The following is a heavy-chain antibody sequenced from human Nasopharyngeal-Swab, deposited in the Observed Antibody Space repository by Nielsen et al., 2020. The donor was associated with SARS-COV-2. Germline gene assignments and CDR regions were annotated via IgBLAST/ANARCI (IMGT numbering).Heavy chain of an antibody. D-gene: IGHD3-10*01. J-gene: IGHJ5*02. CDR2: AYYSGST. CDR3: ARHVNYYGSGSYLGWFDP. V-gene: IGHV4-39*01. Sequence: WIRQPPGRGLEGMGSAYYSGSTYYTRSLKGRVTISVDTSKNQFSLKLSSLTAADTAVYYCARHVNYYGSGSYLGWFDPWGKGTLVTVSS.